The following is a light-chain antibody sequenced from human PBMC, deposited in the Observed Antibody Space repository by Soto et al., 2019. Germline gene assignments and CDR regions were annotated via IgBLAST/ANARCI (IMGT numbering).Light chain of an antibody. V-gene: IGLV1-44*01. CDR1: SSNVGSNT. CDR2: SDD. Sequence: QPVLTQPPSASGTPGQRVTISCSGSSSNVGSNTVSWYQQLPGTAPKVLIYSDDQRPSGIPDRFSGSRSGSPASLAISGLQSRDEAEYYCASWENSLNGCVIGRGTKLTVL. CDR3: ASWENSLNGCV. J-gene: IGLJ3*02.